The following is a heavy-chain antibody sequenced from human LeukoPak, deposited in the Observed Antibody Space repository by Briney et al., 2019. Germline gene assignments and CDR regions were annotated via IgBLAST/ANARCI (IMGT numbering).Heavy chain of an antibody. CDR3: ARGSRVPAAPDYYYMDV. D-gene: IGHD2-2*01. V-gene: IGHV1-69*04. CDR2: IIPILGIA. CDR1: GGTFSSYA. J-gene: IGHJ6*03. Sequence: SVKVSCKASGGTFSSYAISWVRQAPGQGLEWMGRIIPILGIANYAQKFQGRVTITTDESTSTAYMELSSLRSEDTAVSYCARGSRVPAAPDYYYMDVWGKGTTVTVSS.